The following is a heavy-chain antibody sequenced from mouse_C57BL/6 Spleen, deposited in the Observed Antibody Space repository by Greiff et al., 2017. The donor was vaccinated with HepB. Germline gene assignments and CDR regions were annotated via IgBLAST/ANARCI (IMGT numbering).Heavy chain of an antibody. D-gene: IGHD2-4*01. Sequence: EVKLMESGGGLVQPGGSMKLSCAASGFTFSDAWMDWVRQSPEKGLEWVAEIRNKANNHATYYAESVKGRFTISRDNSKSSVYLQMNSLRAEDTGIYYCSIYYDYDWYFDVGGTGTTVTVSS. J-gene: IGHJ1*03. V-gene: IGHV6-6*01. CDR3: SIYYDYDWYFDV. CDR2: IRNKANNHAT. CDR1: GFTFSDAW.